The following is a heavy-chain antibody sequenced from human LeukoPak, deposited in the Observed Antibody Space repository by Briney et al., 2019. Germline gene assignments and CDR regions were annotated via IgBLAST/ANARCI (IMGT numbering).Heavy chain of an antibody. CDR3: ATDFYDSI. V-gene: IGHV3-15*01. CDR2: TRSNSDGGTI. D-gene: IGHD3-22*01. CDR1: RFTFSSYW. Sequence: GGSLRLSCAASRFTFSSYWMSWVRQAPGKGLEWVGRTRSNSDGGTIDYAAPVKGRFTLSRDDSKTTLYLQMNSLQTEDTAVYYCATDFYDSIWGQGTLVTVSS. J-gene: IGHJ4*02.